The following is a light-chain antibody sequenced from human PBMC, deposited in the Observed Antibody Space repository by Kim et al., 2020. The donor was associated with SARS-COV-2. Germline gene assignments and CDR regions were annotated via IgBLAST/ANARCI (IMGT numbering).Light chain of an antibody. CDR3: QPYYNWPRT. CDR1: QYISSP. Sequence: VSPEATVPPACRAIQYISSPLAWYQHNTGPAPRLIIHAASTRATGIPARFSGSGSGTDFTLTISSLQSEDFAVYYCQPYYNWPRTFGQGTKVDIK. J-gene: IGKJ1*01. CDR2: AAS. V-gene: IGKV3D-15*01.